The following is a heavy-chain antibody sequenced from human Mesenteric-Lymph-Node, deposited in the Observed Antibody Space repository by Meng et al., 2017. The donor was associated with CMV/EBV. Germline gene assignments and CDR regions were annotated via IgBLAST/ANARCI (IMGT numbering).Heavy chain of an antibody. D-gene: IGHD1-1*01. V-gene: IGHV3-53*01. CDR1: GFPFPNAW. CDR3: ARACRQLLNCYLDS. CDR2: IRGDDST. J-gene: IGHJ4*02. Sequence: GGSLRLSCAASGFPFPNAWMTWVRQAPGKGLEWVSFIRGDDSTSYTDSVQGRFTISRDNSENTVFLQMNSLRAEDTAVYYCARACRQLLNCYLDSWGQGIQVTVSS.